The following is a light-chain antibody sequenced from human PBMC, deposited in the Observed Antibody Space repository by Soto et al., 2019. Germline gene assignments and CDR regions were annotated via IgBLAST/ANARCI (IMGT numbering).Light chain of an antibody. CDR1: QSVSRW. Sequence: DIQMTQSPSTLSASVGDRLTITCRASQSVSRWLGWYQQKPGKAPRLLIYDASSLQSGVPSRFSGSGSETEFSLTISSLQPDDFAPDYCHQYDSYPYTFGQGTKLEIK. V-gene: IGKV1-5*01. J-gene: IGKJ2*01. CDR2: DAS. CDR3: HQYDSYPYT.